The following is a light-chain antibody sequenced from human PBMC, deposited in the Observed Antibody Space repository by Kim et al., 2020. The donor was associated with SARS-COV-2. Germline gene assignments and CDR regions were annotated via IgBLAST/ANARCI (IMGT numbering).Light chain of an antibody. V-gene: IGKV1-5*03. CDR1: QSVSSW. Sequence: DIQMTQSPSTLSASVGDRVTITCRASQSVSSWLAWYQQKPGKAPKLLIYKASTLEGGVPSRFSGRGSGTEFTLTINSLQPDDFATYSCQQYVSHPYTLGQGTKLEI. CDR3: QQYVSHPYT. J-gene: IGKJ2*01. CDR2: KAS.